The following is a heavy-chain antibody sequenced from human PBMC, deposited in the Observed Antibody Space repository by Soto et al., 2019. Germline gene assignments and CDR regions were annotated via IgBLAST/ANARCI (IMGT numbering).Heavy chain of an antibody. CDR3: ARVSGSYYYGMDV. Sequence: SETLSLTCTVSGDSISPYYWSWIRQPPGKGLEWIGEIYHSGSTNYNPSLKSRVTISVDKSKNQFSLKLSSVTAADTAVYYCARVSGSYYYGMDVWGQGITVTVSS. CDR2: IYHSGST. V-gene: IGHV4-34*01. J-gene: IGHJ6*02. CDR1: GDSISPYY. D-gene: IGHD1-26*01.